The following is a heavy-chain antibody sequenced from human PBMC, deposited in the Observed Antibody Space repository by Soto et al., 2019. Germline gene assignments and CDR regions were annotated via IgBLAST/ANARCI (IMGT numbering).Heavy chain of an antibody. D-gene: IGHD5-18*01. Sequence: SETLSLTCAVSGGSISSGGYSWSWIRQPPGKGLEWIGYIYHSGSTYYNPSLKSRVTISVDRSKNQFSLKLSSVTAADTAVYYCARVGYSYGFGSFDYWGQGTLVTVSS. CDR3: ARVGYSYGFGSFDY. J-gene: IGHJ4*02. V-gene: IGHV4-30-2*01. CDR2: IYHSGST. CDR1: GGSISSGGYS.